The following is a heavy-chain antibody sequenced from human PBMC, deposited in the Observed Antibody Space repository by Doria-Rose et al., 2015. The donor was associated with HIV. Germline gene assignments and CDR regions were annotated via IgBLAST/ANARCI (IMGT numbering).Heavy chain of an antibody. CDR1: GVSLSSPGMG. Sequence: ESGPVLVKPTENLTLTCTVSGVSLSSPGMGVSWIRQPPGQALEWLANTFSDDERSYKTTMKSRLTISRGTSKSQVVLTMTDMDPVDTATYYCARIKSSRWYHKYYFDFWGQGTLVIVSA. CDR2: TFSDDER. V-gene: IGHV2-26*01. J-gene: IGHJ4*02. CDR3: ARIKSSRWYHKYYFDF. D-gene: IGHD6-13*01.